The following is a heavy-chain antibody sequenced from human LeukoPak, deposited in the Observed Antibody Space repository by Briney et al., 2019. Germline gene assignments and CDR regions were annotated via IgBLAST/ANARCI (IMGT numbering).Heavy chain of an antibody. V-gene: IGHV3-21*01. CDR3: GRYGVVGATPDY. CDR2: RDINSGSM. CDR1: GFTIRTFS. J-gene: IGHJ4*02. D-gene: IGHD1-26*01. Sequence: PGGSLRLSCAASGFTIRTFSMSWVRQAPGKGLEWVSSRDINSGSMYNSDSVRGRITISRDTTKNSLYMQMSSLRAKDTPVYYCGRYGVVGATPDYWGQGTLVTVSP.